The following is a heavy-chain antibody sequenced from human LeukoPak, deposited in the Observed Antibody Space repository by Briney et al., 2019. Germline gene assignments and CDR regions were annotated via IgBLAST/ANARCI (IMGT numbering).Heavy chain of an antibody. CDR1: GGSISSSSYY. D-gene: IGHD3-10*01. Sequence: SETLSLTCTVSGGSISSSSYYWGWIRQPPGKGLEWIGGIYYSGSTYYNPSLKSRVTISVDTSKNQFSLKLSSVTAADTAVYYCARVAGKYGSGNKLAYYFDYWGQGTLVTVSS. CDR3: ARVAGKYGSGNKLAYYFDY. V-gene: IGHV4-39*07. CDR2: IYYSGST. J-gene: IGHJ4*02.